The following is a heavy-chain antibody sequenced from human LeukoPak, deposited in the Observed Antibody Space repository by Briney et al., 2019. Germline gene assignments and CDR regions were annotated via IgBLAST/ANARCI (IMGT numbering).Heavy chain of an antibody. CDR3: ARDKVGATDY. D-gene: IGHD1-26*01. J-gene: IGHJ4*02. CDR1: GGSISSSY. Sequence: SETLSLTCTVSGGSISSSYWSWIRQPPGKGLEYIGYISYSGSTNYNPSLTSRVTISVDTSKNQFSLKLSSVTAADTAVYYCARDKVGATDYWGQGTLVTVSS. CDR2: ISYSGST. V-gene: IGHV4-59*01.